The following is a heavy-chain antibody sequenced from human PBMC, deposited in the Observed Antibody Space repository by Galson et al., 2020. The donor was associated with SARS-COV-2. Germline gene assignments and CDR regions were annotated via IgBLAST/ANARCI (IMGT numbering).Heavy chain of an antibody. V-gene: IGHV3-23*01. CDR3: AKPRYGVSPNYFDY. D-gene: IGHD5-18*01. J-gene: IGHJ4*02. CDR2: ISGSGGST. Sequence: GESLKISCAASGFTFSSYAMSWVRQAPGKGLEWVSLISGSGGSTYYPDSVKGRFTISRDRSKNTLFLQMNSLRAEDAAVYYCAKPRYGVSPNYFDYWGQGTLVTVSS. CDR1: GFTFSSYA.